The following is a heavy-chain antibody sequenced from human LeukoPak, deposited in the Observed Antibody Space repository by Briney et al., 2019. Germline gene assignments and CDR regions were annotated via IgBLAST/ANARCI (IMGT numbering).Heavy chain of an antibody. J-gene: IGHJ4*02. Sequence: SETLSLTCTVSGGSISSGSYYWSLIRQPAGKGLEWIGRIYTSGRTYYNPSLKSRLTISVYTSKNQFSLKLSSVTAAHTAVYYCTTTQWELHGGFDYWGQGNLVTVSS. CDR3: TTTQWELHGGFDY. V-gene: IGHV4-61*02. D-gene: IGHD1-26*01. CDR2: IYTSGRT. CDR1: GGSISSGSYY.